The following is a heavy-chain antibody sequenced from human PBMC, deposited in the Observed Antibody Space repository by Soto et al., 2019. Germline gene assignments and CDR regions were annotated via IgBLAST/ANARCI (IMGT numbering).Heavy chain of an antibody. J-gene: IGHJ3*02. V-gene: IGHV3-23*01. CDR1: GFTFSSYA. D-gene: IGHD2-8*01. Sequence: EVQLLESGGGLVQPGGSLRLSCAASGFTFSSYAMSWVRQAPGKGLEWVSAISGSGGSTYYADSVKGRFTISRDNSKNTLYLQMNSLRAEDTAVYYCAKGGEGWCMLYGCGDAFDIWGQGTMVTVSS. CDR3: AKGGEGWCMLYGCGDAFDI. CDR2: ISGSGGST.